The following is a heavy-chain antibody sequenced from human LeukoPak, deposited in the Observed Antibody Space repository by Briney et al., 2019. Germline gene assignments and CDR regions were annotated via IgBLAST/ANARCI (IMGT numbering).Heavy chain of an antibody. CDR2: INQDGSEK. J-gene: IGHJ4*02. Sequence: PGGSLRLSCAASGLTFSRYWLTWVRQAPGKGLEWVANINQDGSEKKYVDSVKGRFTISRDNAKSSLYLQMNSLRDEDTAVYHCVSRGCTANACFVSSFNCFDHWGQGSLVTVSS. D-gene: IGHD2-8*02. CDR1: GLTFSRYW. V-gene: IGHV3-7*03. CDR3: VSRGCTANACFVSSFNCFDH.